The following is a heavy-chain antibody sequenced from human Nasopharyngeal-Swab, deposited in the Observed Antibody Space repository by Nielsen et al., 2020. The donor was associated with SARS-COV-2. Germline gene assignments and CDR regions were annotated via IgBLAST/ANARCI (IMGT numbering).Heavy chain of an antibody. CDR2: ISTDGSGT. D-gene: IGHD2-15*01. V-gene: IGHV3-74*01. CDR3: SRREGFCSGGTCYLDY. Sequence: GGSLRLSCSASGFTFSSYWMHWVRQLPGKGLVWVSRISTDGSGTNYADSVQGRFTVSRDNAKNTLYLQMNSLRAEDTAVYYCSRREGFCSGGTCYLDYWGQGTLVTVSS. CDR1: GFTFSSYW. J-gene: IGHJ4*02.